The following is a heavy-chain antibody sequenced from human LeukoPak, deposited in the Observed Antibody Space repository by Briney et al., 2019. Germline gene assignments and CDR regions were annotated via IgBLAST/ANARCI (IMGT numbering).Heavy chain of an antibody. Sequence: GGSLRLSCAASGFTFSSYWMHWARQAPGKGLVWVSRIKTDGTSTSYADSVKGRLTISRDNAKSTLYLQMNSLRAEDTAVYYCARDLGYCSGTSCSGLDYWGQGTLVSVSS. D-gene: IGHD2-2*01. CDR1: GFTFSSYW. CDR3: ARDLGYCSGTSCSGLDY. J-gene: IGHJ4*02. CDR2: IKTDGTST. V-gene: IGHV3-74*01.